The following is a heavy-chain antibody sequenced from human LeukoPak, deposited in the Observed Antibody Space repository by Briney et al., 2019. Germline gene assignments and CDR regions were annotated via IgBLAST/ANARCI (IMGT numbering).Heavy chain of an antibody. CDR1: GGSFSGYY. J-gene: IGHJ5*02. CDR2: INHSGST. Sequence: SETLSLTCAVYGGSFSGYYWSWIRQPPGKGLEWIGEINHSGSTNYNPSLKGRVTISVDTSKNQFSLKLSSVTAADTAVYYCARATGLLWFGGFDPWGQGTLVTVSS. D-gene: IGHD3-10*01. CDR3: ARATGLLWFGGFDP. V-gene: IGHV4-34*01.